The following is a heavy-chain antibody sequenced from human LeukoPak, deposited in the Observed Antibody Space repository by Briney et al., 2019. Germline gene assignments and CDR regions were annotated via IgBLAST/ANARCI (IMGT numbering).Heavy chain of an antibody. V-gene: IGHV1-2*02. CDR3: ARDLQLYSSSWFDAFDI. CDR1: GYTFTVYY. Sequence: ASVKVSCKASGYTFTVYYIHWVRQAPGQGLEWMGWINPNSGCTNYAQKFQGRVTMTRDTSISTAYMELSRLRSEDTAVYYCARDLQLYSSSWFDAFDIWGQGTMVTVSS. CDR2: INPNSGCT. J-gene: IGHJ3*02. D-gene: IGHD6-13*01.